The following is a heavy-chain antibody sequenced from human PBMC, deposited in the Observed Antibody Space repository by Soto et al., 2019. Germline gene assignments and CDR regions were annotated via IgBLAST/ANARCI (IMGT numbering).Heavy chain of an antibody. CDR1: GFSLSTNGVG. Sequence: QITLKESGPTLVKPTQTLTLPCTFCGFSLSTNGVGVGWIRQPPGKALEWLALIYWDGDKRYSPSLKSRLTITKDTSKNQVVLTMTNMDPVDTATYYCAHRRGAYYFDYWGQGTLVTVSS. CDR3: AHRRGAYYFDY. CDR2: IYWDGDK. D-gene: IGHD1-26*01. J-gene: IGHJ4*02. V-gene: IGHV2-5*02.